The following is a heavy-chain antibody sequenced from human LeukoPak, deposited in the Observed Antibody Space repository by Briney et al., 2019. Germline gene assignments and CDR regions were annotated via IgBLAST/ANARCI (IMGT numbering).Heavy chain of an antibody. D-gene: IGHD2-2*01. V-gene: IGHV3-7*03. CDR2: IKQDGSEK. CDR3: TRSPIVVVAMGPHYWESFDY. CDR1: GFTFSSYW. J-gene: IGHJ4*02. Sequence: GGSLRLSCAASGFTFSSYWMSWVRQAPGKGLEWVANIKQDGSEKYYVDSVKGRFTISRDNAKNSLYLQMNSLKTGDTALYYCTRSPIVVVAMGPHYWESFDYWGQGTLVTVSS.